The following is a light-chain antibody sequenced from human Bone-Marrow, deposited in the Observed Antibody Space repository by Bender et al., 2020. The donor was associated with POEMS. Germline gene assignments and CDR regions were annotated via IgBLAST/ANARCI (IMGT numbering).Light chain of an antibody. J-gene: IGLJ3*02. CDR2: TNN. V-gene: IGLV1-44*01. CDR3: CSYAGGNTWV. Sequence: QSVLTQPPSVSGTPGQRVTISCSGSGSNIGGYPVNWYQQLPGTAPRLLIYTNNERPSGVPDRFSGSKSGNTASLTISGLQAEDEADYYCCSYAGGNTWVFGGGTKLTVL. CDR1: GSNIGGYP.